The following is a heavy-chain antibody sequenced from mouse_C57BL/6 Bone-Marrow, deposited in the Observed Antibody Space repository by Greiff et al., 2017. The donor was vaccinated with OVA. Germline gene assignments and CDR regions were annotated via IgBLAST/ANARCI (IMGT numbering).Heavy chain of an antibody. V-gene: IGHV1-5*01. CDR2: IYPGNSDT. CDR1: GYTFTSYW. Sequence: EVQLQQSGTVLARPGASVKMSCKTSGYTFTSYWMHWVKQRPGQGLEWIGAIYPGNSDTSYNQKFKGKAKLTAVTSASTAYMELSSLTNEDSAVYYCTRSMTFWAWFAYWGQGTLVTVSA. CDR3: TRSMTFWAWFAY. J-gene: IGHJ3*01. D-gene: IGHD2-13*01.